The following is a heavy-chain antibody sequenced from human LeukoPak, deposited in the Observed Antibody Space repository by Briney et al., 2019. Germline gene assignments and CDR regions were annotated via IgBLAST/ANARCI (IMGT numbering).Heavy chain of an antibody. D-gene: IGHD4-17*01. CDR2: IIPILGIA. Sequence: SVKVSCKASGGTFSSYAISWVRQAPGQGLEWMGRIIPILGIANYAQRFQGRVTITADKSTSTAYMELSSLRSEDTAVYYCASQNYGGNSMYFQHWGQGTLVTVSS. V-gene: IGHV1-69*04. CDR3: ASQNYGGNSMYFQH. CDR1: GGTFSSYA. J-gene: IGHJ1*01.